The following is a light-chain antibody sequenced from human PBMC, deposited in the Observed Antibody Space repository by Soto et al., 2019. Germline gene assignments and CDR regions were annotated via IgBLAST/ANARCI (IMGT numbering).Light chain of an antibody. V-gene: IGKV1-5*01. J-gene: IGKJ2*01. CDR2: DAS. CDR1: QSISNW. CDR3: QQYNAYPYS. Sequence: DIQMTQSPSTLSAPVGDRVTITCRASQSISNWLAWYQQKPGKAPNLLIYDASILGSGVPSRFSGSGSGTEFTLAISSLQPDDFATFYCQQYNAYPYSFGQGTKLDIK.